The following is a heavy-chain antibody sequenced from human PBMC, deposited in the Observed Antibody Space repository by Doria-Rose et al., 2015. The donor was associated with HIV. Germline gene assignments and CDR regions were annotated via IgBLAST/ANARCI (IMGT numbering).Heavy chain of an antibody. CDR3: AKQAVNWFDP. J-gene: IGHJ5*02. CDR2: IYYSGTT. Sequence: QVQLQESGPGLVKPSETLSLTCTVSGGSVASGTPYWDWIRQTPGKGLEWIDTIYYSGTTYYNPSLRGRVTISLHTSKTQYSLKLISVTAADTGVYYCAKQAVNWFDPWGQGTLVTVSS. V-gene: IGHV4-39*01. D-gene: IGHD6-25*01. CDR1: GGSVASGTPY.